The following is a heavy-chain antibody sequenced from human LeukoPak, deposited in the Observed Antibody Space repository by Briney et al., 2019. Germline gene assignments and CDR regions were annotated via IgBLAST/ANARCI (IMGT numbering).Heavy chain of an antibody. Sequence: GGFLRLSCAASGFTFSSYWMHWVRQAPGKGLVWVSCINSDGSSTSYADSVKGRFTISRDNAKNTLYLQMNSLRAEDTAVYYCARVLDGVGATRSFDYWGQGTLVTVSS. D-gene: IGHD1-26*01. CDR1: GFTFSSYW. V-gene: IGHV3-74*01. CDR2: INSDGSST. J-gene: IGHJ4*02. CDR3: ARVLDGVGATRSFDY.